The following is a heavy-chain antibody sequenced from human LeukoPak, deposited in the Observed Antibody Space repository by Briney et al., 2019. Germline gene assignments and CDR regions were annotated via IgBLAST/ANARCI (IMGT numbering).Heavy chain of an antibody. Sequence: GGSLRLSCGASGFTFSTYAMHWVRQAPGKGLECVSVISYDGTKKEYADPVKGRFTISRDNSNDTLYLQMNSLRPEDTALYYCARVNTIFGVDIVSLGAEFEFWGQGTLVTVSS. D-gene: IGHD3-3*02. CDR3: ARVNTIFGVDIVSLGAEFEF. J-gene: IGHJ4*02. CDR1: GFTFSTYA. CDR2: ISYDGTKK. V-gene: IGHV3-30*03.